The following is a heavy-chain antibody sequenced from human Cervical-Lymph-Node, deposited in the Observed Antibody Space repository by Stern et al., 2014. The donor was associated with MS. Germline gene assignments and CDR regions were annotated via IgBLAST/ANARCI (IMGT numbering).Heavy chain of an antibody. V-gene: IGHV4-61*02. CDR3: ARDKEDTNMAFRYFDN. D-gene: IGHD5-18*01. Sequence: QVQLQESGPGLVKPSQTLSLTCTVSGGSVGSGSYDWSWIRQPAGKGLEWIGRIYTTGSTYYNPSLNSRVSISIDTSQNPFFPKLTLVTAADTAVYYCARDKEDTNMAFRYFDNWGQGTLVTVSS. J-gene: IGHJ4*02. CDR2: IYTTGST. CDR1: GGSVGSGSYD.